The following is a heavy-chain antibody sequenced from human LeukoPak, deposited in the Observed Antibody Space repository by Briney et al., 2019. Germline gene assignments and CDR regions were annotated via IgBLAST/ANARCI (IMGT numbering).Heavy chain of an antibody. Sequence: GGSLRLSCAASGFTFSNAWMSWVRQAPGKGLEWVGRIKSKTDGGTTDYAAPVKGRFTISRDDSKNTLYLQMNSLKTEDTAVYYCTTERLLLWFGESLHTHWGQGTLVTVSS. CDR1: GFTFSNAW. CDR3: TTERLLLWFGESLHTH. J-gene: IGHJ4*02. V-gene: IGHV3-15*01. D-gene: IGHD3-10*01. CDR2: IKSKTDGGTT.